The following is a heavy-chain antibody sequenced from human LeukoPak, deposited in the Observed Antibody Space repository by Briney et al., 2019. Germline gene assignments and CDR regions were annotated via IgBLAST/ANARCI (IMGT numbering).Heavy chain of an antibody. V-gene: IGHV4-39*07. Sequence: SETLSLTCTVSGGSISRSSYYWGWIRQPPGKGLEWIGSMYYSGSTFYNPSLKSRVTILVDTSKNQFSLKLSSVTAADTAVYYCARAHDYYYYMNVWGKGTTVTVSS. CDR1: GGSISRSSYY. J-gene: IGHJ6*03. CDR2: MYYSGST. CDR3: ARAHDYYYYMNV.